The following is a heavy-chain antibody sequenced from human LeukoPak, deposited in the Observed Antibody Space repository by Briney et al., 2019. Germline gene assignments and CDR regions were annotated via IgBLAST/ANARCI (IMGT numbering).Heavy chain of an antibody. V-gene: IGHV4-38-2*02. CDR2: IYHSGST. CDR1: GYSISSGYY. D-gene: IGHD1-26*01. CDR3: VRGVGASTLYDY. Sequence: SETLSLTCTVSGYSISSGYYWGWIRQPPGKGLEWIGSIYHSGSTYYNPSLKSRVTMSVDTSKNQFSLKLSSVTAADTAVYYCVRGVGASTLYDYWGQGTLVTVSS. J-gene: IGHJ4*02.